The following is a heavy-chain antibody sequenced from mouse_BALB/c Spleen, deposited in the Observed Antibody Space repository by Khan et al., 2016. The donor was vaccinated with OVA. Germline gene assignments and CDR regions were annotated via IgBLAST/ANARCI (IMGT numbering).Heavy chain of an antibody. CDR1: GYTFTNYG. D-gene: IGHD1-2*01. J-gene: IGHJ1*01. CDR2: INTYTGEP. V-gene: IGHV9-1*02. Sequence: QIQLVQSGPELKKPGETVKISCKASGYTFTNYGMNWVKQAPGKGLKWMGWINTYTGEPTYADDFKGRFAFSLETSASTAYLQINNLTNEDMATYYCARTFTTATSYFDVWGAGTTVTVSS. CDR3: ARTFTTATSYFDV.